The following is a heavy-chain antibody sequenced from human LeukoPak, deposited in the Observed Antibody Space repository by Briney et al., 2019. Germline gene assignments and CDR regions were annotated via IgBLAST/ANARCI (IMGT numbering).Heavy chain of an antibody. D-gene: IGHD2/OR15-2a*01. CDR1: EFTFSNYG. Sequence: GGSLRLSCAASEFTFSNYGMHWVRQVPGKGLEWVAVISYDGTNKYYADSVKGRFTISRDNSNNTLYLQMNSLRAEDTAVYYCANNRASLDYWGQGTLVTVSS. V-gene: IGHV3-30*18. CDR2: ISYDGTNK. CDR3: ANNRASLDY. J-gene: IGHJ4*02.